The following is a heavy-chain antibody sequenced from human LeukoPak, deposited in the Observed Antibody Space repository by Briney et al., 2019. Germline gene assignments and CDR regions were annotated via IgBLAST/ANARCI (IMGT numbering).Heavy chain of an antibody. V-gene: IGHV4-59*04. CDR2: IYYSGNT. CDR3: ARNQAVAANRGTFDI. J-gene: IGHJ3*02. Sequence: PSETLSLTCTVSGGSISSYYWSWIRQPPGKGLEWIGYIYYSGNTYYNPYNPSLTSRVTMSVDTSKNQFSLKLDSVTEIDTAMYYCARNQAVAANRGTFDIWGQGTMVTVSS. D-gene: IGHD6-19*01. CDR1: GGSISSYY.